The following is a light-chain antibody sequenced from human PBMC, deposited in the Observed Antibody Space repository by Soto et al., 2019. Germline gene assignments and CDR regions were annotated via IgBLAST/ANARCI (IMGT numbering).Light chain of an antibody. CDR2: GAS. Sequence: EIVMPQSPATLSVSPGQRATLSCRASQSVSSNLAGYQQKPGQAPRLLIYGASTRATGIPARFSGSGSGTEFTLTISSLQSEDFAVYYCQQYNNWPPWTFGQGTKVEIK. CDR1: QSVSSN. CDR3: QQYNNWPPWT. V-gene: IGKV3-15*01. J-gene: IGKJ1*01.